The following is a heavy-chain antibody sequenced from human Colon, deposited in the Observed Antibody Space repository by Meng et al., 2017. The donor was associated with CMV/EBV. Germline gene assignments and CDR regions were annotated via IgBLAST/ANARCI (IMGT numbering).Heavy chain of an antibody. CDR1: GLTFTNYW. Sequence: EVHWVESGGGLVQPGGSLRLSCGASGLTFTNYWMHWVRQGPGKGPVWVSRISSDGGTTSYAESVKGRFTISRDNAKKTLYLQMNSLRVEDTGVYYCARGVGESLGWEMGYWGQGTLVTVSS. CDR2: ISSDGGTT. J-gene: IGHJ4*02. CDR3: ARGVGESLGWEMGY. D-gene: IGHD1-26*01. V-gene: IGHV3-74*01.